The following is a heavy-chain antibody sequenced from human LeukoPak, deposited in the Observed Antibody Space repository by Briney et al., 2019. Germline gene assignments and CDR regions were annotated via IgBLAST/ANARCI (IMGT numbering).Heavy chain of an antibody. D-gene: IGHD3-3*01. Sequence: ASVKVSCKASGYTFTSYGISWVRQAPGQGLEWMGWISVSTGNTDYAQKFQGRVTMTTDTSTSTAYMELRSLRSDDTAGYYCARGPTIVGVVTTTDYWGQGTLVTVSS. V-gene: IGHV1-18*01. CDR2: ISVSTGNT. J-gene: IGHJ4*02. CDR3: ARGPTIVGVVTTTDY. CDR1: GYTFTSYG.